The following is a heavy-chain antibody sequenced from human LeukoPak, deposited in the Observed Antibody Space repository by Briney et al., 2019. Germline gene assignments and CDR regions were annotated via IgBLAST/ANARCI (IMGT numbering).Heavy chain of an antibody. D-gene: IGHD5-18*01. CDR1: GGSISSSSYY. J-gene: IGHJ4*02. Sequence: SETLSLTCTVSGGSISSSSYYWGWIRQPPGKGLEWIGSIYYSGSTYYNPSLKSRVTISVDTSKNQFSLKLSSVTAADTAVYYCARLRQLWSLNYFDYWGQGTLVTVSS. CDR2: IYYSGST. CDR3: ARLRQLWSLNYFDY. V-gene: IGHV4-39*07.